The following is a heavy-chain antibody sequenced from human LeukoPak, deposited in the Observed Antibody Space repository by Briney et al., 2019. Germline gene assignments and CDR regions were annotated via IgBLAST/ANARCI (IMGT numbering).Heavy chain of an antibody. J-gene: IGHJ5*02. CDR2: IYYSGST. D-gene: IGHD3-10*01. CDR3: VLYGSGSYGGWFDP. Sequence: SETLSLTCTVSGGSISSSSYYWGWIRQPPGKGLEWIGSIYYSGSTYYNPSLKSRVTISVDKSKNQFSLKLSSVTAADTAVYYCVLYGSGSYGGWFDPWGQGTLVTVSS. V-gene: IGHV4-39*07. CDR1: GGSISSSSYY.